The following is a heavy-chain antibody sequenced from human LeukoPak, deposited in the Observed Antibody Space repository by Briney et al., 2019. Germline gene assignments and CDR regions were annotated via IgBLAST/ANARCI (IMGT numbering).Heavy chain of an antibody. CDR2: INDDGSTT. D-gene: IGHD3-10*02. V-gene: IGHV3-74*01. J-gene: IGHJ6*04. CDR1: GFTFSRSW. CDR3: AELGITMIGGV. Sequence: GGSLRPSCAASGFTFSRSWMHWVRQAPGKGLVWVSRINDDGSTTSYADSVKGRFTISRDNAKNTLYLQMNSLRAEDTAVYYCAELGITMIGGVWGKGTTVTISS.